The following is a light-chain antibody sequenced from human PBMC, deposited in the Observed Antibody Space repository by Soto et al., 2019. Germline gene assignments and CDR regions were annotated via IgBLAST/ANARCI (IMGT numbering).Light chain of an antibody. J-gene: IGKJ3*01. CDR1: QSVGRN. CDR3: QEYSKWPLFT. Sequence: IVVTQSPGILSVSPGDRATLSCRASQSVGRNLAWYQQKPGQAPTLLICAASTRATGLPARFSGSGSGTDFTLTISSLQSEDFAVYYCQEYSKWPLFTFGPGARVDLK. V-gene: IGKV3-15*01. CDR2: AAS.